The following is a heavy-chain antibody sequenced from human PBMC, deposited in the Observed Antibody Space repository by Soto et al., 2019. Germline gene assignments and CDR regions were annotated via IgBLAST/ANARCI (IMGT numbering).Heavy chain of an antibody. Sequence: ETLSLTCAVYGGSFSGYYWSWIRQPPGKGLEWIGEINHSGSTNYNPTLKSRVTISVDTSKNQFSLKLSSVTAADTAVYYCARAQWYCDILTGPYAFDIWGQGTMVTVSS. CDR2: INHSGST. CDR1: GGSFSGYY. V-gene: IGHV4-34*01. CDR3: ARAQWYCDILTGPYAFDI. D-gene: IGHD3-9*01. J-gene: IGHJ3*02.